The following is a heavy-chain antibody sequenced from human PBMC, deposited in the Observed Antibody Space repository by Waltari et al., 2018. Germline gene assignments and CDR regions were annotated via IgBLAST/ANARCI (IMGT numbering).Heavy chain of an antibody. CDR3: ARGVDCSGGRCSLRYWHFDL. V-gene: IGHV4-61*09. D-gene: IGHD2-15*01. CDR1: GVPITSANYY. CDR2: FYTRGSA. J-gene: IGHJ2*01. Sequence: QVQLQESGPGLVKSSETLSLTCTVSGVPITSANYYWSWIRQPAGKGLEWIGYFYTRGSAEYNPFFKSRVTISVDTSKNQFSLRLSSVTAADTAVYYCARGVDCSGGRCSLRYWHFDLWGRGTLGTVFS.